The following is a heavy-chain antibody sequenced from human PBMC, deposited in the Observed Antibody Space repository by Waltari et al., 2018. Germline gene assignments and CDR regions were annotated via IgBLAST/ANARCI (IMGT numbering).Heavy chain of an antibody. CDR2: IYHSGST. CDR1: GYSISSGYY. V-gene: IGHV4-38-2*01. J-gene: IGHJ5*01. CDR3: ARTRIVVVPAAIPPYNWFDP. D-gene: IGHD2-2*01. Sequence: QVQLQESGPGLVKPSETLSLTCAVSGYSISSGYYWGWIRQPPGKGLEWIGSIYHSGSTYYNPSLKSRVTISVDTSKNQFSLKLSSVTAADTAVYYCARTRIVVVPAAIPPYNWFDPWGKGTTVTVSS.